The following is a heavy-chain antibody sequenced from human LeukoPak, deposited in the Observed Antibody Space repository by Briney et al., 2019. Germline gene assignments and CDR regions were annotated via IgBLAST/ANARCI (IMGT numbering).Heavy chain of an antibody. CDR1: GFTFSDYY. Sequence: GGSLRLSCAASGFTFSDYYMSWIRQAPGKGLEWVSYISSSGSTIYYADSVKGRLTISRDNAKNSLYMQMNSLRAEDTDVYYCARDRVYYYGSGSYYAEYNWFDPWGQGTLVTVSS. CDR2: ISSSGSTI. CDR3: ARDRVYYYGSGSYYAEYNWFDP. J-gene: IGHJ5*02. D-gene: IGHD3-10*01. V-gene: IGHV3-11*01.